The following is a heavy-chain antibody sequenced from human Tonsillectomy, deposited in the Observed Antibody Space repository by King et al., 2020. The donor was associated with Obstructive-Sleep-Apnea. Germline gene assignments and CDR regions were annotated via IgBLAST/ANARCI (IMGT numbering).Heavy chain of an antibody. V-gene: IGHV4-59*01. D-gene: IGHD1-26*01. CDR3: ARGGGSPPFDY. CDR2: IYYSGST. Sequence: VQLQESGPGLVKPSETLSLTCTVSGGSISSYYWSGIRQPPGKGLEWVWYIYYSGSTNYNPSLKSRVTISVDTSKNQFSLRLSSVTAADTAVFYCARGGGSPPFDYWGQGTLVTVSS. J-gene: IGHJ4*02. CDR1: GGSISSYY.